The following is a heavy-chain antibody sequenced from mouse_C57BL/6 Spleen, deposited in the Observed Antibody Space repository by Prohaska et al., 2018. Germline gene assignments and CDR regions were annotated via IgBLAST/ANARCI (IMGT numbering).Heavy chain of an antibody. CDR2: INPNNGGT. D-gene: IGHD1-1*01. CDR3: ARTYYYGSSYEGNSFDY. V-gene: IGHV1-22*01. J-gene: IGHJ2*01. Sequence: HGKSLEWIGYINPNNGGTSYNQKFKGKATLTVNKSSSTAYMELRSLTSEDSAVYYCARTYYYGSSYEGNSFDYWGQGTTLTVSS.